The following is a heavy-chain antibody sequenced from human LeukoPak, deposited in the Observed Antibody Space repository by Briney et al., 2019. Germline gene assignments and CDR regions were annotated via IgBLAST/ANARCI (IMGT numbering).Heavy chain of an antibody. Sequence: GASVKVSCKASGYTFTTYDVTWVRQAPGQGLEWMGWISGYNGNTKYAQKVQGRATMTTDTSTSTAYMELRSLRSDDTAVYYCARLMGQYQLRNWFDPWGQGTLVTVSS. CDR3: ARLMGQYQLRNWFDP. CDR1: GYTFTTYD. J-gene: IGHJ5*02. CDR2: ISGYNGNT. D-gene: IGHD2-2*01. V-gene: IGHV1-18*01.